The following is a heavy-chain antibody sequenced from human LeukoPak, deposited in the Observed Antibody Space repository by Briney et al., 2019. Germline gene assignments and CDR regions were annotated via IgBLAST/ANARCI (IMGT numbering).Heavy chain of an antibody. V-gene: IGHV5-51*01. Sequence: GESLKISCKGSGYSFTSYWLGWVRQMPGKGLEWMGIIYPGDSETRYSPSFQGQVTISADKSISTAYLQWSSLKASDTAMYYCARQSPTHDDFWSGYYNHPFDYWGQGTLVTVSS. J-gene: IGHJ4*02. CDR1: GYSFTSYW. CDR3: ARQSPTHDDFWSGYYNHPFDY. CDR2: IYPGDSET. D-gene: IGHD3-3*01.